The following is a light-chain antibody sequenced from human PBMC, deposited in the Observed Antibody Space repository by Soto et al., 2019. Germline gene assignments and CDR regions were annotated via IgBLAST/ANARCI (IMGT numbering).Light chain of an antibody. CDR3: LQYTDRPRT. J-gene: IGKJ1*01. V-gene: IGKV3-15*01. Sequence: LVMTQSPAALSVSPGESATLSFGASQFVSTNLAWYQQRPGQAPRLLVYGASTRAIGVPARFSGSGSGTEFTLTISSLQSEDFAVYYCLQYTDRPRTFGEGTKVDIK. CDR2: GAS. CDR1: QFVSTN.